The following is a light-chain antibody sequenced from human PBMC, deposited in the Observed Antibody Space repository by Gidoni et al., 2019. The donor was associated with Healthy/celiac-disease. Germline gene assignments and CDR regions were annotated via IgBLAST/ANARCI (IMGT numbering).Light chain of an antibody. CDR1: QSISSY. CDR3: QQSYSTPSLT. V-gene: IGKV1-39*01. CDR2: AAS. J-gene: IGKJ4*01. Sequence: DIQMTQSPSSLSASVGDRVTITCRASQSISSYLNWYQQKPGKAPKLLIYAASSLQSGVTSRFSGSGSGTDFTLTISSLQPEDFATYYGQQSYSTPSLTFXGXTKVEIK.